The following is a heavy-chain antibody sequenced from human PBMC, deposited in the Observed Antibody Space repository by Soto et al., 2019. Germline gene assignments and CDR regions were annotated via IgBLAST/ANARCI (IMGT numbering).Heavy chain of an antibody. CDR3: ARGQGSYYDFWSGPYYFDY. Sequence: ASVKVSCKTSGYAITRYGVSWVRQAPGQGLEWMGWISAYNGNTNYAQKLQGRVTMTTDTSTSTAYMELRSLRSDDTAVYYCARGQGSYYDFWSGPYYFDYWGQGTLVTVSS. CDR1: GYAITRYG. V-gene: IGHV1-18*01. CDR2: ISAYNGNT. J-gene: IGHJ4*02. D-gene: IGHD3-3*01.